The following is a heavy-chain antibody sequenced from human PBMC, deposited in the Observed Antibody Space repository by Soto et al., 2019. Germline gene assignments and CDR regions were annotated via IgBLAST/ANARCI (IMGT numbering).Heavy chain of an antibody. J-gene: IGHJ3*02. CDR3: ARDYHLLTGYAFDI. CDR1: GFTFSSYS. V-gene: IGHV3-21*06. Sequence: GGSLRLSCAASGFTFSSYSMNWVRQAPGQGLEWVSSISKTSDYIYYTNSMKGRFTISRDNARNSLYLQMNSLRDEETAVYYCARDYHLLTGYAFDIWGQGTMVTVSS. D-gene: IGHD3-9*01. CDR2: ISKTSDYI.